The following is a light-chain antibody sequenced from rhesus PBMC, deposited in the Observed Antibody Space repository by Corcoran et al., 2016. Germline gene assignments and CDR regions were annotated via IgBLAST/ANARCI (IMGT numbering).Light chain of an antibody. CDR3: QQYYLTPYS. CDR1: QSLLFSSNNENS. V-gene: IGKV4-1*01. CDR2: WAS. Sequence: DIVMTQSPDSLAVSLGERVTINCRSSQSLLFSSNNENSLAWYQQKPGQAPTLLIYWASTREAGVPDRFRGRGSGTDFTLSISGLQAEDVAVYFCQQYYLTPYSFGQGTRLEIK. J-gene: IGKJ2*01.